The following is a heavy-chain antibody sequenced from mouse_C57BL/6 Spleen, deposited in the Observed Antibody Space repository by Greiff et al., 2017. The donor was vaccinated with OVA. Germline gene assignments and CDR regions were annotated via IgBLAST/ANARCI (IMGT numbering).Heavy chain of an antibody. D-gene: IGHD2-10*02. J-gene: IGHJ4*01. V-gene: IGHV3-6*01. CDR2: ISYDGSN. Sequence: VQLKESGPGLVKPSQSLSLTCSVTGYSITSGYYWNWIRQFPGNKLEWMGYISYDGSNNYNPSLKNRISITRDTSKNQFFLKLNSVTTEDTATYYCASSMVRAMDYWGQGTSVTVSS. CDR3: ASSMVRAMDY. CDR1: GYSITSGYY.